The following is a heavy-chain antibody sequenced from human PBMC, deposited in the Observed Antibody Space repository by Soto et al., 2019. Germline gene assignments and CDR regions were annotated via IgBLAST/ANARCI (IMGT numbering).Heavy chain of an antibody. CDR3: AKGILSATIGPYAMDV. J-gene: IGHJ6*04. V-gene: IGHV3-30*18. Sequence: GGSLRLSCEASGFAFSSYAMHWVRQAPGKGLEWVGVISYDGNYIYYADSVKGRFTISRDNSKNTLYVQVNSLRPEDTAVYYCAKGILSATIGPYAMDVWGEGTTVTVSS. D-gene: IGHD3-16*01. CDR2: ISYDGNYI. CDR1: GFAFSSYA.